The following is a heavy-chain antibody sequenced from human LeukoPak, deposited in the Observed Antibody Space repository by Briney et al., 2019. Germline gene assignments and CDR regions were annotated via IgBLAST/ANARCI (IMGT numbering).Heavy chain of an antibody. D-gene: IGHD3-10*01. Sequence: SETLSLTCTVSGGPISSYYWSWIRQPPGKGLEWIGEINHSGSTNYNPSLKSRVTISVDTSKNQFSLKLNSVTAADTAVYYCAKSNGYGLVDIWGQGTMVTVSS. V-gene: IGHV4-59*12. CDR3: AKSNGYGLVDI. CDR2: INHSGST. CDR1: GGPISSYY. J-gene: IGHJ3*02.